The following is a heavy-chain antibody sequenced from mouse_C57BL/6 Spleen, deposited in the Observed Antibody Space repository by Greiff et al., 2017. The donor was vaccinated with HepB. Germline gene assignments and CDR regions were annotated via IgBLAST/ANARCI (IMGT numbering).Heavy chain of an antibody. V-gene: IGHV5-9-1*02. CDR3: TRDQRIYDGYYGYFDY. Sequence: EVQVVESGEGLVKPGGSLKLSCAASGFTFSSYAMSWVRQTPEKRLEWVAYISSGGDYIYYADTVKGRFTISRDNARNTLYLQMSSLKSEDTAMYYCTRDQRIYDGYYGYFDYWGQGTTLTVSS. J-gene: IGHJ2*01. CDR2: ISSGGDYI. CDR1: GFTFSSYA. D-gene: IGHD2-3*01.